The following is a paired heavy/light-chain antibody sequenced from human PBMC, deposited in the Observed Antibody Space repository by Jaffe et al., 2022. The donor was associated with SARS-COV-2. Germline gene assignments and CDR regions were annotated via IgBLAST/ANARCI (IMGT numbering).Heavy chain of an antibody. V-gene: IGHV4-31*03. CDR2: ISDSGST. CDR3: ARDNVGSGVGSFDY. D-gene: IGHD3-10*01. Sequence: QVQLQESGPGLVKASQTLALTCTVSGASISSGGYWWNWIRQHPGKGLEWIGHISDSGSTNCNPPLKGRITISVDTSKNQFSLSLSSVTAADTAVYFCARDNVGSGVGSFDYWGQGTLVTVSS. CDR1: GASISSGGYW. J-gene: IGHJ4*02.
Light chain of an antibody. Sequence: DIVMTQSPDSLAVSLGERATINCKSSQSVLFSSNNKNYLTWYQQKPGQPPRLLIYWASTRESGVPDRFSGSGSGTDFTLTISSLQAEDVAVYYCQQYYNTPYTFGQGTKLEIK. CDR2: WAS. V-gene: IGKV4-1*01. CDR3: QQYYNTPYT. CDR1: QSVLFSSNNKNY. J-gene: IGKJ2*01.